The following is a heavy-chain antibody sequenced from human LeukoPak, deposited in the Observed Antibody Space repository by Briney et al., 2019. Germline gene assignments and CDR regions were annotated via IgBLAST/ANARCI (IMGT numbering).Heavy chain of an antibody. CDR1: GYTLTSYA. CDR2: INASNGNT. CDR3: ARGVVTAIRYYYNGMDV. D-gene: IGHD2-21*02. J-gene: IGHJ6*02. Sequence: ASVKVSCEASGYTLTSYAMHWVRQAPGQRLEWMGWINASNGNTKYSQKFQGRVTITRDTSASTAYMELSSLRSEDTAVYYCARGVVTAIRYYYNGMDVWGQGTTVTVSS. V-gene: IGHV1-3*01.